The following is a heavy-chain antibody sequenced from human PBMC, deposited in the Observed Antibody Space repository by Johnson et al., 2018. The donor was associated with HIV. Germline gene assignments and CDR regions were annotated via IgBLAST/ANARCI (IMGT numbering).Heavy chain of an antibody. J-gene: IGHJ3*02. D-gene: IGHD2-15*01. Sequence: QVQLVESGGGVVQPGRSLRLSCAASGFTFSNYAMHWVRQAPGKGLEWVAVISYDGNNKYYADSLKGRFTISRDNSKNTLYLQMNSLRAEDTAVYYCALGGSWYAFDIWGQGTMVTVSS. CDR1: GFTFSNYA. V-gene: IGHV3-30*14. CDR2: ISYDGNNK. CDR3: ALGGSWYAFDI.